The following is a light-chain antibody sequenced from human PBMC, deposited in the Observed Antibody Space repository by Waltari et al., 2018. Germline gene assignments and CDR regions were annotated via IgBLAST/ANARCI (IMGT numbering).Light chain of an antibody. CDR3: QQYNTYPWT. Sequence: DIQMTQSPSTLSASLGDRVTITCRASQSISSWLAWYQQQPGKAPDLLIYKASSLESGVPSRFSGSGSGTEFTLTISSLQPDDFATYYCQQYNTYPWTFGQGTKVEIK. CDR1: QSISSW. V-gene: IGKV1-5*03. CDR2: KAS. J-gene: IGKJ1*01.